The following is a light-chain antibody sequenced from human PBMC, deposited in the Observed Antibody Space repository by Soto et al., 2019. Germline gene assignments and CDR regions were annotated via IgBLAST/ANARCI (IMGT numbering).Light chain of an antibody. J-gene: IGKJ2*01. CDR3: QQYDNLPPAGYT. Sequence: DIQMTQSPSSLSASVGDRVTITCQASQDISNYLNWYQQKPGKAPKLLIYDASNLETGVPSRFSGSGSGTDFTFTISSLQPEDIATYYCQQYDNLPPAGYTFGQGTKLEIK. CDR1: QDISNY. CDR2: DAS. V-gene: IGKV1-33*01.